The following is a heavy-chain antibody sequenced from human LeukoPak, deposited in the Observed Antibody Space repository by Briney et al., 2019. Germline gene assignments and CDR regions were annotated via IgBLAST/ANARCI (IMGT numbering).Heavy chain of an antibody. Sequence: GGSLRLSCAASGFTFSSYWMSWVRQAPGKGLEWVAVISYDGSNKYYADSVKGRITISRDNSKNTLYLQMNSLRAEDTAAYYCAREGSGGSWYVRYWGQGTLVIVSS. J-gene: IGHJ4*02. CDR1: GFTFSSYW. CDR3: AREGSGGSWYVRY. CDR2: ISYDGSNK. V-gene: IGHV3-30-3*01. D-gene: IGHD6-13*01.